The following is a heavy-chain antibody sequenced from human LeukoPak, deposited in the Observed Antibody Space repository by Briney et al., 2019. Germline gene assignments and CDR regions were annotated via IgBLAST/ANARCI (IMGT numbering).Heavy chain of an antibody. CDR1: GGSISSGAYY. CDR3: ARDDGYYYDSSDYRRAFDI. V-gene: IGHV4-31*03. D-gene: IGHD3-22*01. Sequence: PSETLSLTCTVSGGSISSGAYYWSWICQHPGKGLEWIGYIYYSGTTYYNPSLKSRVTISIDTSKNQFSLKLSSVTAADTAVYYCARDDGYYYDSSDYRRAFDIWGQGTMVTVSS. J-gene: IGHJ3*02. CDR2: IYYSGTT.